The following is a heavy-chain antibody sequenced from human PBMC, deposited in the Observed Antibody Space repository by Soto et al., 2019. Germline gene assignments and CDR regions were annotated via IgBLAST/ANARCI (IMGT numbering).Heavy chain of an antibody. V-gene: IGHV1-58*01. CDR2: IMVGSGHT. D-gene: IGHD3-16*01. CDR1: GFSFTTFG. Sequence: SVKVSCKASGFSFTTFGLHWVRQARGQGLEWIGWIMVGSGHTNYAQKFQDRLTITRDRDTSTTTTSMELSSLSSEGTAVYYCVASASTVGLSLGFWG. CDR3: VASASTVGLSLGF. J-gene: IGHJ2*01.